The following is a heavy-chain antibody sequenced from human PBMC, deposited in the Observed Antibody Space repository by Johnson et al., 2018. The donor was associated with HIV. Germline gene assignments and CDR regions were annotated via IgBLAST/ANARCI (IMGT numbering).Heavy chain of an antibody. CDR2: ISGSGGRT. Sequence: VQLVESGGGVVQPGRSLRLSCAASGFTFDDYGMNWVRQTPEKGMEWVSAISGSGGRTYYADSVKGRFPISRDNSKNTLYLQMNSLRAEDTALYYCAKGKDSSAYSHDVLDICGHGTMVTVSS. CDR3: AKGKDSSAYSHDVLDI. CDR1: GFTFDDYG. J-gene: IGHJ3*02. V-gene: IGHV3-23*04. D-gene: IGHD3-22*01.